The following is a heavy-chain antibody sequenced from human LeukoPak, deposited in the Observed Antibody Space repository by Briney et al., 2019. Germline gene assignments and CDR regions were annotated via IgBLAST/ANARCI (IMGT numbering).Heavy chain of an antibody. Sequence: GGSLRLSCAASGFAFSDYYMSWIRQAPGKGLEWVSYISSSGSTIYYADSVEGRFTISRDNAKNSLYLQMNSLRAEDTAVYYCARAVRGYSYGVHPPLFDYWGQGTLVTVSS. CDR2: ISSSGSTI. CDR1: GFAFSDYY. J-gene: IGHJ4*02. D-gene: IGHD5-18*01. CDR3: ARAVRGYSYGVHPPLFDY. V-gene: IGHV3-11*01.